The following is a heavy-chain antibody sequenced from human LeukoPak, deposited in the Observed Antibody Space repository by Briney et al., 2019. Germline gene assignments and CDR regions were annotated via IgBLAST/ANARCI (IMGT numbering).Heavy chain of an antibody. CDR3: AKDPRGYSLASMGEYFQH. D-gene: IGHD5-12*01. J-gene: IGHJ1*01. V-gene: IGHV3-30*02. CDR2: IRYDGSNQ. Sequence: QPGGSLRLSCAASGFSFSSYGMHWVRQAPGKGLEWVAFIRYDGSNQYYADSVKGRFSISRDISKNTVYVQMNSLRTDDTAMYYCAKDPRGYSLASMGEYFQHWGQGTLVTVSS. CDR1: GFSFSSYG.